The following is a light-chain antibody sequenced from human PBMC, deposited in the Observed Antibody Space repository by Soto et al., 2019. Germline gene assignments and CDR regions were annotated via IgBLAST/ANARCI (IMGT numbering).Light chain of an antibody. J-gene: IGKJ1*01. CDR3: QQYGGPPRT. CDR2: DAS. Sequence: EIVLTQSPGTLSLSPGERATLSCRASQSVDNSLVWYQQKPGQAPRLLIYDASTRATGTPDRFSGSGSGTDFTLTSSRLEPEDFAVYSCQQYGGPPRTFGQGTKVEI. V-gene: IGKV3-20*01. CDR1: QSVDNS.